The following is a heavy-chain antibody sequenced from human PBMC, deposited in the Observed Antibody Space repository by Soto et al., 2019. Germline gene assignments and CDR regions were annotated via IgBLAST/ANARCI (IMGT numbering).Heavy chain of an antibody. CDR3: AKDPLYGWFDP. CDR2: ISDSGST. V-gene: IGHV4-31*03. D-gene: IGHD2-2*02. Sequence: SETLSLTCTVSGGSISGGGYYWSWIRQHPGKGLEWIGFISDSGSTYYNPSLQSRVTISVDTSRNQFSLNLNSVTAADTAVYYCAKDPLYGWFDPWGQGTLVTVS. CDR1: GGSISGGGYY. J-gene: IGHJ5*02.